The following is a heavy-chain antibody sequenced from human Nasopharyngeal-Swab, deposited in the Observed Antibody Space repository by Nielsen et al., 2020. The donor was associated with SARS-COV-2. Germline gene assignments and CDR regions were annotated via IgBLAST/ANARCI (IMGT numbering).Heavy chain of an antibody. CDR3: ARDVGGDSSGYSVAYRGEPLDY. J-gene: IGHJ4*02. CDR2: INPSGGST. V-gene: IGHV1-46*01. CDR1: GYSFTSYY. D-gene: IGHD3-22*01. Sequence: ASVKVSCKASGYSFTSYYMHWVRRAPGKGLEWLGIINPSGGSTSNAQKFQGRVTVTRDTSTSTVYMELSSLRSEDTAVYYCARDVGGDSSGYSVAYRGEPLDYWGQGTLVTVSS.